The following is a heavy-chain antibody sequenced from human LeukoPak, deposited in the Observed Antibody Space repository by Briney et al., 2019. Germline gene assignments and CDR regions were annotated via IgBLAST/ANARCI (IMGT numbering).Heavy chain of an antibody. J-gene: IGHJ1*01. CDR2: ISGSGGST. CDR3: ARSVTYQYFQN. D-gene: IGHD2-2*01. Sequence: GGTLRLSCVASGFTFSSYGMSWVRQAPGKGLEWVSAISGSGGSTYYADSVKGRFTISRDNSKNTLYLQMNSLRAEDTAVYYCARSVTYQYFQNWGQGTLVTVSS. CDR1: GFTFSSYG. V-gene: IGHV3-23*01.